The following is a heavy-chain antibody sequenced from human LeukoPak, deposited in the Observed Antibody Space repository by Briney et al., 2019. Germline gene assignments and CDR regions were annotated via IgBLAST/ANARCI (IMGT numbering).Heavy chain of an antibody. CDR2: IYHSGST. V-gene: IGHV4-38-2*01. Sequence: SETLSLTCAVSGYSNSSGYYWGWIRQPPGKGLEWIGSIYHSGSTYYNPSLKSRVTISVDTSKNQFSLKLSSVTAADTAVYYCARLDDSSCWGDYWGQGTLVTVSS. CDR1: GYSNSSGYY. J-gene: IGHJ4*02. CDR3: ARLDDSSCWGDY. D-gene: IGHD6-13*01.